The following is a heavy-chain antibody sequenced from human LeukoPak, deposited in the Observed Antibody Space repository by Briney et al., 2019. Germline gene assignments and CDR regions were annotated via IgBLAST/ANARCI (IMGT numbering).Heavy chain of an antibody. V-gene: IGHV3-48*03. J-gene: IGHJ4*02. CDR1: EFTFSSYE. CDR3: ARVSLGLDY. Sequence: GGSLRLSCAASEFTFSSYEMNWVRQAPGKGLEWVSYISSSGSTIYYADSVKGRFTISRDSAKNSLYLQMNSLRAEDTAVYYCARVSLGLDYWGQGTLVTVSS. CDR2: ISSSGSTI.